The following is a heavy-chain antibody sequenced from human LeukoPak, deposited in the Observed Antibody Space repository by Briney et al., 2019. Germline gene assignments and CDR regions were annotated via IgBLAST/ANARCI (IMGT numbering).Heavy chain of an antibody. V-gene: IGHV4-34*01. CDR1: GGSFSGYY. CDR2: INHSGST. J-gene: IGHJ4*02. D-gene: IGHD5-24*01. CDR3: AREEMATMDY. Sequence: SETLSLTCADYGGSFSGYYWSRIRQPSGKGLEWIGEINHSGSTNYNPSLKSRVTISVDTSKNQFSLKLSSVTAADTAVYYCAREEMATMDYWGQGTLVTVSS.